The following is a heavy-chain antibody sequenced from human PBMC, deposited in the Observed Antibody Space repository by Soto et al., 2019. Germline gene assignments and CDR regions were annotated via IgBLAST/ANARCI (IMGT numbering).Heavy chain of an antibody. V-gene: IGHV1-3*01. J-gene: IGHJ6*03. CDR1: GYTFTSFA. CDR3: ARVYYYYYMDV. CDR2: INAGNGNT. Sequence: ASVKVSCTASGYTFTSFAIHWVRQAPGQRLEWMGWINAGNGNTKYSQKFQGRVTITTHTSASTVYMELSSLRSEDTAVYYCARVYYYYYMDVWGKGTTVTVSS.